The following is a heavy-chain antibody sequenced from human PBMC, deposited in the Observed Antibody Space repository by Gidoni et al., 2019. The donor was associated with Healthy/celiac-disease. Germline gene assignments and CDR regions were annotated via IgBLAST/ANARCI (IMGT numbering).Heavy chain of an antibody. Sequence: SLKSRVTISVDKSKNQFSLKLSSVTAADTAVYYCASCRYSGYGWLDYFDYWGQGTLVTVSS. CDR3: ASCRYSGYGWLDYFDY. D-gene: IGHD5-12*01. V-gene: IGHV4-4*02. J-gene: IGHJ4*02.